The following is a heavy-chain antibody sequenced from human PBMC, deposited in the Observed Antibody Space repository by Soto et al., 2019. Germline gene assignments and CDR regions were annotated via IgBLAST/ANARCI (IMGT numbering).Heavy chain of an antibody. Sequence: EVQLLESGGGLVQPGGSLRLSCAASGFTFSNYVMSWVRQAPGKGLEWVSAISGSGGTTYYADSVKGRFTISRDNSKNTLYLQMNSLRAEDTAVYYCAKDSPDYGGNSNFDYWAREPWSPSPQ. J-gene: IGHJ4*02. D-gene: IGHD4-17*01. CDR3: AKDSPDYGGNSNFDY. CDR2: ISGSGGTT. CDR1: GFTFSNYV. V-gene: IGHV3-23*01.